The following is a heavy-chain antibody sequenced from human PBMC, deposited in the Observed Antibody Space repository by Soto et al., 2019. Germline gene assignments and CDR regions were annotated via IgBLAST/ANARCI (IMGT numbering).Heavy chain of an antibody. J-gene: IGHJ5*02. V-gene: IGHV1-2*04. CDR1: GYTFTDYY. CDR3: LTAPGIDNDRRHP. D-gene: IGHD1-1*01. CDR2: INPNSGGT. Sequence: QVQLVQSGAAVKKPGASVRVSCKASGYTFTDYYLHWVRQAPGQGLEWMGWINPNSGGTNYAQKFQDWVTMTRDTSISTAYMGLRRLTSDDTAVYYWLTAPGIDNDRRHPWGRGPLVTV.